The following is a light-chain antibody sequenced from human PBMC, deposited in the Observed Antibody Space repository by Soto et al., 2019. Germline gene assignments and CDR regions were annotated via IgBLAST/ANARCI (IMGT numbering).Light chain of an antibody. CDR1: QSVSSN. CDR3: QEDNNWPPMYT. J-gene: IGKJ2*01. CDR2: GAS. Sequence: EIVMTQSPATLSVSPGERATLSCRASQSVSSNFSWYQQKPSQAPRLRIYGASTTATGITARFSGSGSVTECTLTISIPQSEDFVVYYCQEDNNWPPMYTFGQGTKLEIK. V-gene: IGKV3-15*01.